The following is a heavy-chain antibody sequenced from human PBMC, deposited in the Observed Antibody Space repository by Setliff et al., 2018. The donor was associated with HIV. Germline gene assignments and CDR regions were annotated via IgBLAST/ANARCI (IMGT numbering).Heavy chain of an antibody. J-gene: IGHJ4*02. CDR1: GFTFGDYA. CDR2: INQDGSKK. Sequence: GGSLRLSCATSGFTFGDYAMSWVRQAPGKGLEWVANINQDGSKKYYVDSVKGRFTISRDNAKNSVYLQMNSLRVEDTAMYYCTKDHLSGWASDCWGQGTLVTVSS. CDR3: TKDHLSGWASDC. D-gene: IGHD6-19*01. V-gene: IGHV3-7*01.